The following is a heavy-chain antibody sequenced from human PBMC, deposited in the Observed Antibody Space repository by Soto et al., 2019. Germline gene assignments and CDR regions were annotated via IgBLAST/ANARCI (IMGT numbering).Heavy chain of an antibody. Sequence: QVQLVQSGAEVKKPGASVKVSCKASGYSFTNYGISWVRQAPGQGPEWMGWISGHNGDTNHPQSLQGRVTMTTDTSRNTAYMELRSLRSDDTAVYYCARHRFSYYDNNVYYYFDYWGQGTLVTVSS. CDR3: ARHRFSYYDNNVYYYFDY. V-gene: IGHV1-18*04. J-gene: IGHJ4*02. D-gene: IGHD3-22*01. CDR1: GYSFTNYG. CDR2: ISGHNGDT.